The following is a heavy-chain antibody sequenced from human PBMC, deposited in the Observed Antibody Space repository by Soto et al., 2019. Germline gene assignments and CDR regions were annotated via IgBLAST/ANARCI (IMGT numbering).Heavy chain of an antibody. CDR2: INAGNGNT. J-gene: IGHJ6*02. D-gene: IGHD3-22*01. CDR1: GYTFTSYA. V-gene: IGHV1-3*01. Sequence: ASVKVSCKASGYTFTSYAMHWVRQAPGQRLEWMGWINAGNGNTKYSQKFQGRVTITRDTSASTAYMELSSLRSEDTAVYYCARVGRDSSGYYRYYYGMDVWGQGTTVTVSS. CDR3: ARVGRDSSGYYRYYYGMDV.